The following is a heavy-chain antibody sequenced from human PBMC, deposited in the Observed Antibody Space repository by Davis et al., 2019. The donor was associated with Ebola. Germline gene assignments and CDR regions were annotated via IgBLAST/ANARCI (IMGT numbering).Heavy chain of an antibody. CDR1: GFTFSNYD. Sequence: GESLKISCAASGFTFSNYDMSWVRQVPGKGLEWVSGISGSGGSTKGRFIISRDNSKNTLYLQMNSLRADDTAVYYCARDVAGRAGYWGQGTLVTVSS. V-gene: IGHV3-23*01. CDR2: ISGSGGST. D-gene: IGHD1-14*01. J-gene: IGHJ4*02. CDR3: ARDVAGRAGY.